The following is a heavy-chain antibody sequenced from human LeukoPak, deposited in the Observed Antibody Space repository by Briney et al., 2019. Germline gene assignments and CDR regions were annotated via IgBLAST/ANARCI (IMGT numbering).Heavy chain of an antibody. J-gene: IGHJ4*02. Sequence: GGSLRLSCAASGFTFSSYWMTWVRQAPGKGLEWVANISQDGSVKYYVYSVKGRFTISRDNAKNSLYLQMNSLRAEDTAVHYCARIGYASSSLDYWGQGTLVTVSS. V-gene: IGHV3-7*01. CDR2: ISQDGSVK. D-gene: IGHD6-6*01. CDR3: ARIGYASSSLDY. CDR1: GFTFSSYW.